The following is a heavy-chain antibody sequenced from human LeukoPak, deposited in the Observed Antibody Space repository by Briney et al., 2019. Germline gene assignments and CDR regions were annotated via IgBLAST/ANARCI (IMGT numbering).Heavy chain of an antibody. J-gene: IGHJ1*01. CDR3: AKTTGYSDYSPFHH. D-gene: IGHD4-11*01. V-gene: IGHV3-23*01. Sequence: GGSLRLSCAARGFTFSLYVMGWVRQAPGKGLKWVSTVSGSGGTTYHADSVKGRFTISRDNSKNTLYLQMNCLRVEDTAVYFCAKTTGYSDYSPFHHWGQGTLVTVSS. CDR1: GFTFSLYV. CDR2: VSGSGGTT.